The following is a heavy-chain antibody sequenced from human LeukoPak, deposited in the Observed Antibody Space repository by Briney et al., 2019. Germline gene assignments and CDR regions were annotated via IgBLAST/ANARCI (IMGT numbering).Heavy chain of an antibody. CDR2: IRSKANSYAT. CDR3: TRAGDDYVWGDFDY. CDR1: GFTFSGSA. V-gene: IGHV3-73*01. J-gene: IGHJ4*02. Sequence: GGSLRLSCAASGFTFSGSALHWVRQASGKGLEWVGRIRSKANSYATAYAASVKGRFTISRDDSKNTAYLQMNSLKTEDTAEYYCTRAGDDYVWGDFDYWGQGTLVTVSS. D-gene: IGHD3-16*01.